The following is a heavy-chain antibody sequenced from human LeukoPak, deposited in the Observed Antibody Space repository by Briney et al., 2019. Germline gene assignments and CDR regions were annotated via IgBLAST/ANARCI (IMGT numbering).Heavy chain of an antibody. CDR2: IYYIGSN. CDR3: AKHLVATTPFFDY. CDR1: GDSIRLYY. D-gene: IGHD5-12*01. V-gene: IGHV4-59*08. J-gene: IGHJ4*02. Sequence: SGTLSLTCTLSGDSIRLYYWSWIRQPPRKGVERIALIYYIGSNNSNPSLKSRVPISMDTSRNQFSLRLSSVTAADTAVYYCAKHLVATTPFFDYWGQGTLVTVSS.